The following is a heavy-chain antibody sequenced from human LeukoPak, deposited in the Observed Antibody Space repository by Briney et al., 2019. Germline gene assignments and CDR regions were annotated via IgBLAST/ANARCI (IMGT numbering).Heavy chain of an antibody. D-gene: IGHD1-26*01. CDR1: GYIFTSFD. Sequence: VSVKVSCKASGYIFTSFDINWVRQATGQGLEWLGWMNHNSGYAENAQKFRGRLTITRDTSINTAYMELGSLTSDDTAVYYCARGPSGATSYYMDVWAKGTTVTVSS. CDR3: ARGPSGATSYYMDV. CDR2: MNHNSGYA. J-gene: IGHJ6*03. V-gene: IGHV1-8*01.